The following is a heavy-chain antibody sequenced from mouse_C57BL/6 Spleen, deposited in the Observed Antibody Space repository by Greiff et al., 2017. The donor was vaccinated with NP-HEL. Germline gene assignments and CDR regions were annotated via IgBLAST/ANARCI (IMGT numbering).Heavy chain of an antibody. CDR3: ASPGGNYASHYAMDY. CDR1: GYSFTDYN. J-gene: IGHJ4*01. CDR2: INPNYGTT. Sequence: VQLKESGPELVKPGASVKISCKASGYSFTDYNMSWVKQSNGKSLEWIGVINPNYGTTSYNQKFKGKATLTVDQSSSTAYMQLNSLTSEDSAVYYCASPGGNYASHYAMDYWGQGTSVTVSS. D-gene: IGHD2-1*01. V-gene: IGHV1-39*01.